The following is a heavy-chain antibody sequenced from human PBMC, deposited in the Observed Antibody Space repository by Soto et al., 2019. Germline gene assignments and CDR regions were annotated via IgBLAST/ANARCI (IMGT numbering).Heavy chain of an antibody. D-gene: IGHD2-2*01. J-gene: IGHJ4*02. Sequence: EVQLVESGGGLVQPGGSLRLSCAASGFTFSSYEMNWVRQAPGKGLEWLSYITTGGGTIYYADSAKGRFTISRDNAKNSLDLQMNSQSAEDTAVYYSAMRKSVPDAWAFYFDYWGQGPVVTVCS. V-gene: IGHV3-48*03. CDR1: GFTFSSYE. CDR3: AMRKSVPDAWAFYFDY. CDR2: ITTGGGTI.